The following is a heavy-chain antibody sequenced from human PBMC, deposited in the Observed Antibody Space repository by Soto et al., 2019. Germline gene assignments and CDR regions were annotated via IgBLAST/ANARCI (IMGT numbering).Heavy chain of an antibody. CDR1: GFTFSSYG. CDR2: ISYDGSNK. CDR3: AKEQQLTITMTVVAPSSLPD. Sequence: PGGALRLPCAASGFTFSSYGIHWVRQAPDKGLEWVAVISYDGSNKYYADSVKGRFTISRDNSKNTLYLQMNSLRAEDTAVYYCAKEQQLTITMTVVAPSSLPDWGQGSLHTDSS. V-gene: IGHV3-30*18. J-gene: IGHJ1*01. D-gene: IGHD3-22*01.